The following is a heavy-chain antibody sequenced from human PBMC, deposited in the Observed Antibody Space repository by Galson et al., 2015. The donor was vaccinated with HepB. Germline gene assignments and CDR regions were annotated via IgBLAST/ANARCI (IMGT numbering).Heavy chain of an antibody. V-gene: IGHV7-4-1*02. Sequence: SVKVSCKASGYIFTNFPMNWVRQAPGQGLEWMGWINTNTGIPTYAQGFTGRFVFSLDTSVSTAYLQISSLKAEDTAVYYCARTPYYGSGTYYNVWFDPWGQGTLVTVSS. D-gene: IGHD3-10*01. CDR2: INTNTGIP. CDR3: ARTPYYGSGTYYNVWFDP. CDR1: GYIFTNFP. J-gene: IGHJ5*02.